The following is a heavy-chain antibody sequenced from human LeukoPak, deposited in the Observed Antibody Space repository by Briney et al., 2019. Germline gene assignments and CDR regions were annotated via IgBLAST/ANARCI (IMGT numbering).Heavy chain of an antibody. CDR1: GFTFSTYA. CDR3: AKEISVAGSYYFDY. V-gene: IGHV3-64D*09. D-gene: IGHD6-19*01. CDR2: IRSNGDGT. J-gene: IGHJ4*02. Sequence: PGGSLRLSCSASGFTFSTYAMHWVRQAPGKGLEYVSAIRSNGDGTYYAESVKGRFTISRDNSKNTLYLQMSSLRVEDTAVYYCAKEISVAGSYYFDYWGQGTLVTVSS.